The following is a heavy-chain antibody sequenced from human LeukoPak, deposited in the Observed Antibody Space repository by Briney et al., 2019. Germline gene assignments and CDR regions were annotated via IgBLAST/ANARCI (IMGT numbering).Heavy chain of an antibody. V-gene: IGHV3-15*01. Sequence: SGFXXXSAWMTWVRQAPGKGLEWVGHIKNKTNGGTTDYAAPVKGRFIISRDDSKNTLYLQMNSLRTEDTAVYYCARGFCSSTNCYQGPFDFWGQGTLVTVSS. D-gene: IGHD2-2*01. CDR3: ARGFCSSTNCYQGPFDF. J-gene: IGHJ4*02. CDR2: IKNKTNGGTT. CDR1: GFXXXSAW.